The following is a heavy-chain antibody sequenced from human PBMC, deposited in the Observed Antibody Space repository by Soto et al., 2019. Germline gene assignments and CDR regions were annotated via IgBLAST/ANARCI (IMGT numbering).Heavy chain of an antibody. CDR3: ARVAEYYDFWSGRREYYFDY. J-gene: IGHJ4*02. V-gene: IGHV1-69*13. CDR1: GGTFSSYA. D-gene: IGHD3-3*01. CDR2: IIPIFGTA. Sequence: SVKVSCKASGGTFSSYAISWVRQAPGQGLEWMGGIIPIFGTANYAQKFQGRVTITADESTSTAYMELSSLRSEDTAVYYCARVAEYYDFWSGRREYYFDYWGQGTLVTVSS.